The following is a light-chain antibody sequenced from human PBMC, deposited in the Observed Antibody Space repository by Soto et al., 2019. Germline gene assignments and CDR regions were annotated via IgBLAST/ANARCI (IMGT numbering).Light chain of an antibody. CDR2: KAS. V-gene: IGKV1-9*01. Sequence: DIQLTQSRSFLSASVGDRVTITCRASQGISSYLAWYQQKPGKAPKLLIYKASTLKSGVPSRFSGSGSGTEFTLTISSLQPDDFATFYCQHYNSYSEAFGQGTKVELK. J-gene: IGKJ1*01. CDR1: QGISSY. CDR3: QHYNSYSEA.